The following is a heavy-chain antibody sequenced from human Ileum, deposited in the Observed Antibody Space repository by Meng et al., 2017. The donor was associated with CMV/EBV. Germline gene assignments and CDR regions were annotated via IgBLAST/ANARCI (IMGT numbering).Heavy chain of an antibody. CDR3: VNRAWLES. V-gene: IGHV3-23*04. Sequence: PVEPGRCCAHPRGSVSLPVAASGFTVSSQTVSSVSTVRRKWLECASTLADSDLSPYYADSVTGRFTISQVKSKLTLYLQMNSLRAEDTAVYYCVNRAWLESWGQGPLVTVSS. CDR2: LADSDLSP. CDR1: GFTVSSQT. J-gene: IGHJ5*01.